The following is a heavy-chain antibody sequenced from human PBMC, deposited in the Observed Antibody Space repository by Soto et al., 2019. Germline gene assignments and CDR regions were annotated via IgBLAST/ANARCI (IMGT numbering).Heavy chain of an antibody. J-gene: IGHJ6*02. CDR3: ARGGYSYVPGFYYGMDV. CDR1: GYTFTGYY. D-gene: IGHD5-18*01. CDR2: INPNSGGT. V-gene: IGHV1-2*02. Sequence: GASVKVSCKASGYTFTGYYMHWVRQAPGQGLEWMGWINPNSGGTNYAQKFQGRVTMTRDTSISTAYMELSRLRSDDTAVYYCARGGYSYVPGFYYGMDVWGQGTTVTVS.